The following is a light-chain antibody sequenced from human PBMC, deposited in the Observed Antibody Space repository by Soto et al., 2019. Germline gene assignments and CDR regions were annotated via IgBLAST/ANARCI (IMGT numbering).Light chain of an antibody. V-gene: IGKV1-5*01. CDR3: QQYKSYWT. CDR2: DVS. J-gene: IGKJ1*01. CDR1: QSISRY. Sequence: DIPITQSPSTLSASVGDGVTITCRASQSISRYLAWYQQKPGKAPNLLIYDVSSLKSGVPSRFSGSGSGTEFTLTISSLQPDDFATYYCQQYKSYWTFGQGTKV.